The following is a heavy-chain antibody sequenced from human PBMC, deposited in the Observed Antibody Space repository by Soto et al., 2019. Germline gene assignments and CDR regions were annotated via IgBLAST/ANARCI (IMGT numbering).Heavy chain of an antibody. D-gene: IGHD2-2*01. CDR3: ASRVHSNSPGGGLAV. CDR1: GYDFNIYW. V-gene: IGHV5-51*03. J-gene: IGHJ6*02. CDR2: VYPDDSDT. Sequence: EVQLVQSGAEVKKPGESLMVSCKASGYDFNIYWIGWVRQLPGKGLEWMGVVYPDDSDTIYSPSFQGLVTISVDKSISTAYLQWSSLKASDCAMYSCASRVHSNSPGGGLAVWGQGTTVTVSS.